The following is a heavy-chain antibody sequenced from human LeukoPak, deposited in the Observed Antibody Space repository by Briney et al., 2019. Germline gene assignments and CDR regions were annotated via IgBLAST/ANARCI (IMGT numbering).Heavy chain of an antibody. CDR3: ARSYSGYDYLDY. Sequence: GESLKISCKGSGYIFTNYWIGWVRQMPGEGLEWMGIIYSGDSDVRYSPSFQGQVTISVDRSISTAYLQWSSLKASDTAMYYCARSYSGYDYLDYWGQGTLVTVSS. CDR2: IYSGDSDV. CDR1: GYIFTNYW. V-gene: IGHV5-51*01. D-gene: IGHD5-12*01. J-gene: IGHJ4*02.